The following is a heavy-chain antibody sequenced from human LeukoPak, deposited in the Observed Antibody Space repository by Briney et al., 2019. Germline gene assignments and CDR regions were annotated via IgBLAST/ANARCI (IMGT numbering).Heavy chain of an antibody. V-gene: IGHV1-18*01. Sequence: ASVKVSCKVSGYTLTELSMHWVRQAPGQGLEWMGWVSAYNGNTNYAQKLQGRVTMTTDTSTSTAYMELRSLRSDDTAVYYCARAGYCSSTSCYTPPIYYYMDVWGKGTTVTVSS. D-gene: IGHD2-2*02. CDR2: VSAYNGNT. CDR1: GYTLTELS. J-gene: IGHJ6*03. CDR3: ARAGYCSSTSCYTPPIYYYMDV.